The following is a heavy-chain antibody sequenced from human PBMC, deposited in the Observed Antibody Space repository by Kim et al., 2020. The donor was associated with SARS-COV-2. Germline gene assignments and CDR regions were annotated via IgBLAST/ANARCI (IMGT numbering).Heavy chain of an antibody. Sequence: SHTLSLTCGISGDSVSSNNAAWNWLRQSPSRGLEWLGRTFYRSTWLYDYAESVKSRVTLNPDTSKNQLSLQLNSATPEDTATYYCAREVRRAAADSTFDYWGQGTLVTVPS. CDR3: AREVRRAAADSTFDY. CDR1: GDSVSSNNAA. D-gene: IGHD6-13*01. J-gene: IGHJ4*02. V-gene: IGHV6-1*01. CDR2: TFYRSTWLY.